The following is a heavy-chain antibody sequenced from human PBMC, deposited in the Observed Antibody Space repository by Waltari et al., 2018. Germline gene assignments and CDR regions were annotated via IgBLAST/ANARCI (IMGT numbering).Heavy chain of an antibody. CDR3: ARARSGWPFDY. CDR2: IYSGGST. D-gene: IGHD6-19*01. J-gene: IGHJ4*02. Sequence: EVQLVESGGGLIQPGGSLGLSCAASGFTVSSNYMSWVRQAPGKGLEWVSVIYSGGSTYYADSVKGRFTISRDNSKNTLYLQMNSLRAEDTAVYYCARARSGWPFDYWGQGTLVTISS. CDR1: GFTVSSNY. V-gene: IGHV3-53*01.